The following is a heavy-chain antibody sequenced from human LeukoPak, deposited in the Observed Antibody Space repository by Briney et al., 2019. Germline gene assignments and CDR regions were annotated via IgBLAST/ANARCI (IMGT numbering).Heavy chain of an antibody. CDR2: TYYRTKWYS. CDR3: ARGGWYMTVALFDQ. V-gene: IGHV6-1*01. J-gene: IGHJ4*02. D-gene: IGHD6-19*01. CDR1: GDSVSRANAA. Sequence: SQTLSLTCAISGDSVSRANAAWNWIRQSPSRGLEWLGRTYYRTKWYSDSAISVRSRIIINPDTSKNQFSLQLNSVTPEDTAVYYCARGGWYMTVALFDQWGQGTPVTVSS.